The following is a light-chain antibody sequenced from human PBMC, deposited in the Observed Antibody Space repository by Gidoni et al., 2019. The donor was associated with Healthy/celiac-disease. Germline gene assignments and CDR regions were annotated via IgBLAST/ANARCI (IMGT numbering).Light chain of an antibody. Sequence: SYELTQPPPVSVSPGQTARITCSGDALPKQYAYWYQQKPGQAPVLVIYKDSERPSGIPERFSGSSSGTTVTLTISGVQAEDEADYYCQSADSSALEVFGGGTKLTVL. CDR2: KDS. CDR3: QSADSSALEV. J-gene: IGLJ3*02. V-gene: IGLV3-25*03. CDR1: ALPKQY.